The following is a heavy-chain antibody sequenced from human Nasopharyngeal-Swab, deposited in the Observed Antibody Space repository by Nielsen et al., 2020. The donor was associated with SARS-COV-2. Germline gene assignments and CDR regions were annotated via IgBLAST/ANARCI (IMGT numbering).Heavy chain of an antibody. D-gene: IGHD3-22*01. CDR1: GGSISSYY. J-gene: IGHJ4*02. Sequence: SETLSLTCTVSGGSISSYYWSWIRQPAGKGLEWIGRIYTSGSTNYNPSLKSRVTMSVDTSKNQFSLKLSSVTAADTAVYYCARGTYCYDSSGPAFDYWGQGTLVTVSS. CDR2: IYTSGST. V-gene: IGHV4-4*07. CDR3: ARGTYCYDSSGPAFDY.